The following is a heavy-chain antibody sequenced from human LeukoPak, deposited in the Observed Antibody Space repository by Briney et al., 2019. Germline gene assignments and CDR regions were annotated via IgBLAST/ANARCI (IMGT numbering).Heavy chain of an antibody. D-gene: IGHD4-17*01. CDR3: ARATGTLRKHTVTTYWYFDL. Sequence: PSETLSLTCTVSGGSISSYYWSWIRQPPGKGLEWIGYIYYSGSTNYNPSLKSRVTISVDTSKNQFSLKLSSVTAADTAVYYCARATGTLRKHTVTTYWYFDLWGRGTLVTVSS. CDR1: GGSISSYY. V-gene: IGHV4-59*01. J-gene: IGHJ2*01. CDR2: IYYSGST.